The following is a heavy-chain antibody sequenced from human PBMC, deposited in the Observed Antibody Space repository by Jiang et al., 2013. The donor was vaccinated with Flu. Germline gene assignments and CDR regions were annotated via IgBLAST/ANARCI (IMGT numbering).Heavy chain of an antibody. J-gene: IGHJ4*02. CDR1: GDSISSYY. V-gene: IGHV4-59*08. CDR2: IYSNGIT. D-gene: IGHD2-15*01. CDR3: ARLSCNGGSCYEAY. Sequence: VKPSETLSLTCTVSGDSISSYYWSWIRQPPGKGLEWIGYIYSNGITHYNPSLRSRVTISVDTSRNQFSLHLSSVTAADTAVYYCARLSCNGGSCYEAYWGQGTLVTVSP.